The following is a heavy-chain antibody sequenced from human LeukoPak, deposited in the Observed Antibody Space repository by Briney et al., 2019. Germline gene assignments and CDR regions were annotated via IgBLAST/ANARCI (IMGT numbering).Heavy chain of an antibody. CDR3: ARYASSWFLDY. Sequence: SQTLSLTCVISGDSVSSNSAAWNWIRQSPASGREGLGRTYYRSKWYSDYAVSVRSRTPITPDTSKNQFSLQLNSVTPEDTAVYYCARYASSWFLDYWGQGTLVIVSS. D-gene: IGHD6-13*01. V-gene: IGHV6-1*01. J-gene: IGHJ4*02. CDR1: GDSVSSNSAA. CDR2: TYYRSKWYS.